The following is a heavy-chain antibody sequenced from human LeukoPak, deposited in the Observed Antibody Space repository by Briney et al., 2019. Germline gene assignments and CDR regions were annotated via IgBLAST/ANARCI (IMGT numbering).Heavy chain of an antibody. CDR2: IYSGGST. Sequence: GGSLRLSCAASRFTVSSNYMSWVRQAPGKGLEWVSVIYSGGSTYYADSVKGRFTISRDNSKNTLYLQMNSLRAEDTAVYYCARQGSSSSSLDYWGQGTLVTVSS. J-gene: IGHJ4*02. D-gene: IGHD6-6*01. CDR3: ARQGSSSSSLDY. CDR1: RFTVSSNY. V-gene: IGHV3-53*01.